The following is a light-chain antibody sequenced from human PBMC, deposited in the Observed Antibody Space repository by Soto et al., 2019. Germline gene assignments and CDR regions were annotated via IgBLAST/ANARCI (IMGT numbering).Light chain of an antibody. J-gene: IGKJ5*01. Sequence: ERVMPLSPATLSLSPGERATVSCRASQGVSSRLAWYQQKRGQAPRLLIYDASSRASGIPARFSGSGSGTDFTLTISSLEPEDFAVYHCQQGGNWPLTFGQGTRVEIK. V-gene: IGKV3-11*01. CDR2: DAS. CDR1: QGVSSR. CDR3: QQGGNWPLT.